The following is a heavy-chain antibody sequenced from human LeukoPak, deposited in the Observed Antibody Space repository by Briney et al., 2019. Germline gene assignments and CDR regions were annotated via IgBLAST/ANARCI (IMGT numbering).Heavy chain of an antibody. D-gene: IGHD3-22*01. CDR1: GFTFSSYA. V-gene: IGHV3-23*01. CDR2: ISGGGSGT. J-gene: IGHJ3*02. Sequence: GGSLRLSYAPSGFTFSSYAMSWVRQAPGKGLEWVAVISGGGSGTYYADSVRGRFTISRDNSMNTVYLQMNSLRAEDTAIYYCAKAVGSSGYFSRDAFDIWGQGTMVTVSS. CDR3: AKAVGSSGYFSRDAFDI.